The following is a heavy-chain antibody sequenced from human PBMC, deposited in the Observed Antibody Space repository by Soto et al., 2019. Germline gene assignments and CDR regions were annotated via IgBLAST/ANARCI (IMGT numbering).Heavy chain of an antibody. CDR3: ARGRDCSSTSCRKYYYGMDV. CDR1: GGTFSSYA. D-gene: IGHD2-2*01. Sequence: QVQLVQSGAEVKKPGSSVKVSCKASGGTFSSYAISWVRQAPGQGLGWMGGIIPIFGTANYAQTFQGRVTITADESTSTAYMELSSLRSEDTAVYYCARGRDCSSTSCRKYYYGMDVWGQGTTVTVSS. V-gene: IGHV1-69*01. CDR2: IIPIFGTA. J-gene: IGHJ6*02.